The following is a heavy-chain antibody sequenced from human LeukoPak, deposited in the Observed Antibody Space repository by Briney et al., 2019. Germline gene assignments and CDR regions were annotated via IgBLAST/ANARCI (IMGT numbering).Heavy chain of an antibody. D-gene: IGHD2-8*01. CDR3: VKDSIERNGVYDAFDV. CDR2: IGGGGVDR. V-gene: IGHV3-23*01. Sequence: GGSLRLSCVASGFTFTDFAMNWVRQVPGKGPEWVSHIGGGGVDREYEESVKGRFTVSRDNSRNSLYLQMNSLRGEDTAIYYCVKDSIERNGVYDAFDVWGQGTKVT. J-gene: IGHJ3*01. CDR1: GFTFTDFA.